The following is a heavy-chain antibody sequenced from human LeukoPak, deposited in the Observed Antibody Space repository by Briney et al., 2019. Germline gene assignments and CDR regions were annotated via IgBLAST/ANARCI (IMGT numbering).Heavy chain of an antibody. CDR2: ISAYNGNT. V-gene: IGHV1-18*01. CDR1: GYTFTSYG. CDR3: ARDPFWSGSSNWFDP. Sequence: ASVTVSCTASGYTFTSYGISWVRQAPGQGLEWMGWISAYNGNTNYAQKLQGRVTMTTDTSTSTAYMELRSLRSDDTAVYYCARDPFWSGSSNWFDPWGQGTLVTVSS. J-gene: IGHJ5*02. D-gene: IGHD3-3*01.